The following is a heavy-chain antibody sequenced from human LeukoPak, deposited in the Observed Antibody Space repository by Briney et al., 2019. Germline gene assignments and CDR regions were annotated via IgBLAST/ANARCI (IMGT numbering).Heavy chain of an antibody. V-gene: IGHV4-39*01. Sequence: SETLSLTCTVSGGSISSGSYYWGWIRQPPGKGLEWIGSIDYSGTTYYNPSLRSRLTISVDTSKNQFSLKLSSVTAADTAVYYCARGRYYYDSGGYQSPYYYMDVWGKGTTVTVSS. CDR1: GGSISSGSYY. CDR3: ARGRYYYDSGGYQSPYYYMDV. D-gene: IGHD3-22*01. CDR2: IDYSGTT. J-gene: IGHJ6*03.